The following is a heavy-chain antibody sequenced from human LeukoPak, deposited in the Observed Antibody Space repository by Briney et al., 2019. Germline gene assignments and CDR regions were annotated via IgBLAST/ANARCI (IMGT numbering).Heavy chain of an antibody. CDR1: GFTFSSYW. CDR3: VRGVYQFDS. CDR2: MKQDESEI. Sequence: GGSLRLSCAASGFTFSSYWMTWVRQAPGKGLEWVAYMKQDESEIYYVDSVKGRFTISRDNANNSLYLQMNSLRAEDTALYYCVRGVYQFDSWGQGTLVIVSS. V-gene: IGHV3-7*01. J-gene: IGHJ4*02. D-gene: IGHD3-16*02.